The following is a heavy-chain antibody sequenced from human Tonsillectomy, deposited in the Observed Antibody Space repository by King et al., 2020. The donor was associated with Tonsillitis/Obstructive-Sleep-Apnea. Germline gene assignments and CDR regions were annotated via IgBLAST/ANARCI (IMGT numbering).Heavy chain of an antibody. Sequence: QLVQSGGEVKKPGASVKVSCRASGFTFTNYGITWLRQAPGQGLEWMGGINTYNGNTEYAQKFQDRVTMTVDTSTNTAYMELRSLTSDDTAFYYWARDALRYCVWLMCNAFDIWGQGTMVTVSS. V-gene: IGHV1-18*04. D-gene: IGHD2-21*01. CDR2: INTYNGNT. CDR1: GFTFTNYG. J-gene: IGHJ3*02. CDR3: ARDALRYCVWLMCNAFDI.